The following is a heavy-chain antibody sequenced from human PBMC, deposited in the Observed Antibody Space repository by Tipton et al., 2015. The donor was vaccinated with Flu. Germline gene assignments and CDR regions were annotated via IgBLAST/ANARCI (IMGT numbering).Heavy chain of an antibody. CDR1: GFTLSSYW. Sequence: VQLVQSGGGLVQPGGSLGLSCSASGFTLSSYWMSWVRQAPGKGLEWVANIKQDGSEKYYVDSVKGRFTISRDNAKNSLYLQMNSLRVEDTAVYYCVRAIAAAGSRWGQGTLVTVSS. CDR3: VRAIAAAGSR. CDR2: IKQDGSEK. J-gene: IGHJ4*02. D-gene: IGHD6-13*01. V-gene: IGHV3-7*01.